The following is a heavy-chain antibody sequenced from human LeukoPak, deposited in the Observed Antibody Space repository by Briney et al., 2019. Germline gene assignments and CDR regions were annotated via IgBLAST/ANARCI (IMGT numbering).Heavy chain of an antibody. V-gene: IGHV1-18*01. CDR2: ISAYNGNT. CDR1: GYTFTSYG. D-gene: IGHD6-19*01. J-gene: IGHJ4*02. CDR3: AKDSSGWFYFDY. Sequence: ASVKVSCKASGYTFTSYGISWVRQAPGQGLEWMGWISAYNGNTNYAQKLQGRVTMTTDTSTSTAYMELRSLRSDDTAVYYCAKDSSGWFYFDYWGQGTLVTVSS.